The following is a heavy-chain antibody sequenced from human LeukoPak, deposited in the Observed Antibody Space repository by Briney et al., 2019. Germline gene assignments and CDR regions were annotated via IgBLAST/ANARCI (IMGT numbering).Heavy chain of an antibody. CDR1: GDSVSSNSAA. J-gene: IGHJ4*02. Sequence: SQTLSLTCAISGDSVSSNSAAWNWIRQSPSRGLEWLGRTYYRSKWYKDYAVSVKSRITINPDTYKNQFSLQLNSVTPEDTAVYYCARALSRTWIQLDYWGQGTLVTVSS. CDR2: TYYRSKWYK. CDR3: ARALSRTWIQLDY. D-gene: IGHD5-18*01. V-gene: IGHV6-1*01.